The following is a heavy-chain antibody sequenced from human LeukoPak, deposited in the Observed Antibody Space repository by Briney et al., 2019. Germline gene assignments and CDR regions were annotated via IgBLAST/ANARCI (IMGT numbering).Heavy chain of an antibody. Sequence: SETLSLTCTVSGGSITSYYWSWIRQPPGKGLEWIGYMSYSGSTNYNPSLKSRVTISVDTSKDQFSLKLNSVTAADTAIYYCARRGLWSDWLDPWGQGTLVTVSS. V-gene: IGHV4-59*08. CDR1: GGSITSYY. J-gene: IGHJ5*02. CDR2: MSYSGST. D-gene: IGHD3-10*02. CDR3: ARRGLWSDWLDP.